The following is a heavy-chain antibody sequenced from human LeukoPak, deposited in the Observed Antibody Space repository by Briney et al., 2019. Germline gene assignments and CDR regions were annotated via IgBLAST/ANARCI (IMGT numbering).Heavy chain of an antibody. J-gene: IGHJ6*03. V-gene: IGHV3-48*01. Sequence: PGGSLRLSCAASGFTFSSYEMNWVCQAPGKGLEWVSYISSSSSTIYYADSVKGRFTISRDNAKNSLYLQMNSLRAEDTAVYYCARGGEYCSGGSCYYYMDVWGKGTTVTVSS. CDR1: GFTFSSYE. D-gene: IGHD2-15*01. CDR2: ISSSSSTI. CDR3: ARGGEYCSGGSCYYYMDV.